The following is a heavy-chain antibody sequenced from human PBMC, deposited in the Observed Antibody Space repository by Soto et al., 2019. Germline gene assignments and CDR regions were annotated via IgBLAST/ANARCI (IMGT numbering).Heavy chain of an antibody. J-gene: IGHJ4*02. CDR2: ISWNSGSI. D-gene: IGHD3-9*01. CDR1: GFTFDDYA. CDR3: AKDAYDIVTGYGHGNYFDY. V-gene: IGHV3-9*01. Sequence: EVQLVESGGGLVQPGRSLRLSCAASGFTFDDYAMHWVRQAPGKGLEWVSGISWNSGSIGYADSVKGRFTISRDNAKNSLYLQMNSLRAEDTALYYCAKDAYDIVTGYGHGNYFDYWGQGTLVPVSS.